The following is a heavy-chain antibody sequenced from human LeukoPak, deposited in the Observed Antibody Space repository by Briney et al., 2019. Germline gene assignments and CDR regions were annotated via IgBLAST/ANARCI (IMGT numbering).Heavy chain of an antibody. CDR2: ISGSGGST. CDR1: GLTFSSYG. V-gene: IGHV3-23*01. CDR3: AARITIFGVEWPNFDY. J-gene: IGHJ4*02. Sequence: PVGSLRLSCAASGLTFSSYGMSWVRQAPGKGLEWVSAISGSGGSTYYADSVKGRFTISRDNSKNTLYLQMNSLRAEDTAVYYCAARITIFGVEWPNFDYWGQGTLVTVSS. D-gene: IGHD3-3*01.